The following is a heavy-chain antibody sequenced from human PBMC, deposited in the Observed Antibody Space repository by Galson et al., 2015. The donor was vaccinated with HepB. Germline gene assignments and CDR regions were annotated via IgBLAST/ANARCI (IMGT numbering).Heavy chain of an antibody. V-gene: IGHV3-21*01. J-gene: IGHJ6*02. Sequence: SLRLSCAASGFSFSSYTLNWVRLAPGKGLEWVSSISSSSTYIFYADSVKGRFTISRDNAENSLHLQMNSLRAKDTAVYFCARRYSSGYYFFTGMDVWGQGTTVTVSS. CDR3: ARRYSSGYYFFTGMDV. D-gene: IGHD6-19*01. CDR2: ISSSSTYI. CDR1: GFSFSSYT.